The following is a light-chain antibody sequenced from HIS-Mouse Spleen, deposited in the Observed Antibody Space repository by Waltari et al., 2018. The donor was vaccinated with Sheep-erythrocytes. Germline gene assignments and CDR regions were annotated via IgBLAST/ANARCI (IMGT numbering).Light chain of an antibody. CDR3: QQYNSYPLT. J-gene: IGKJ4*01. CDR1: QSISSW. V-gene: IGKV1-5*03. CDR2: KAS. Sequence: DIQMTQSPSTLSASVGHSVTITCRASQSISSWLAWYQQKPGKAPKLLIYKASSLESGVPSRFSGSGSGTEFTLTISSLQPDDFATYYCQQYNSYPLTFGGGTKVEIK.